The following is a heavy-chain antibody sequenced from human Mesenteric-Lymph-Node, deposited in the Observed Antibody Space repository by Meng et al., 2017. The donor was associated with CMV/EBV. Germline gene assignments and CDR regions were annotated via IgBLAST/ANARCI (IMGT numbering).Heavy chain of an antibody. CDR3: ARMGGSYDVDF. D-gene: IGHD5-12*01. CDR1: GGSISNYY. V-gene: IGHV4-59*01. J-gene: IGHJ4*02. CDR2: VYHSGST. Sequence: GSLRLSCSVSGGSISNYYWTWIRQSPGKRLEWIGFVYHSGSTNYNPSLKGRVTISADTSKNQFSLNLSSVTAADTAVYFCARMGGSYDVDFWGQGMLVTVSS.